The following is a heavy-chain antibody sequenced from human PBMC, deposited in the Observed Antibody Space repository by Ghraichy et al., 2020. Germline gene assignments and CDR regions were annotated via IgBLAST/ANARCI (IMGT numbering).Heavy chain of an antibody. CDR2: IGTFSGNT. J-gene: IGHJ6*02. D-gene: IGHD2-2*01. V-gene: IGHV1-18*01. CDR1: GYSFTSYG. Sequence: ASVKVSCKASGYSFTSYGISWVRQAPGQGLEWMGWIGTFSGNTDYSQKLQDRLTMTIDTSTSTDYMELRSLRSDDSAVYFCARDKGFCGTTSCYSPYFYGVDVWGQGTTVTVTS. CDR3: ARDKGFCGTTSCYSPYFYGVDV.